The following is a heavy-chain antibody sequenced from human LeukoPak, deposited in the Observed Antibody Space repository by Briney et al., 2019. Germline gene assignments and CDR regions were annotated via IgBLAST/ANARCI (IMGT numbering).Heavy chain of an antibody. CDR3: ARDRKGGDTTD. CDR1: GFTVSSNY. Sequence: GGSLRLSCAASGFTVSSNYMSWVRQAPGKGLEWVSVIYSGGSTYYADSVKGRFTISRDNSKNMLYLQMNSLRAEDTAVYYCARDRKGGDTTDWGQGTLVTVSS. D-gene: IGHD2-21*02. CDR2: IYSGGST. V-gene: IGHV3-53*01. J-gene: IGHJ4*02.